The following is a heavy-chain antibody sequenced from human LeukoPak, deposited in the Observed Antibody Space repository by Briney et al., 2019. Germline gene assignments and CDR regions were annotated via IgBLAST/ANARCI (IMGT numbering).Heavy chain of an antibody. CDR2: ISYDGSNK. Sequence: PGGSLRLSCAASGFTFSSYGMHWVRQAPGKGLXXXXVISYDGSNKYYADSVKGRFTISRDNSKNTLYLQMNSLRAEDTAVYYCAKDSPVAGPFDYWGQGTLVTVSS. J-gene: IGHJ4*02. CDR3: AKDSPVAGPFDY. D-gene: IGHD6-19*01. V-gene: IGHV3-30*18. CDR1: GFTFSSYG.